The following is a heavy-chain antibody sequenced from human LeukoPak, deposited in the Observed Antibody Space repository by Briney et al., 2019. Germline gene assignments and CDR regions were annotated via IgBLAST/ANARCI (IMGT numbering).Heavy chain of an antibody. J-gene: IGHJ4*02. CDR3: ARSGSGGWIDH. Sequence: SETLSLTCTVSGGSIRSSYYYWGWIRQPPGKGLEWIGSIYGSGSTYYNPSLKSRVTISVDTSKNQFSLQLNSVTPEDTAVYYCARSGSGGWIDHWGQGTLVTVSS. CDR2: IYGSGST. V-gene: IGHV4-39*01. D-gene: IGHD6-19*01. CDR1: GGSIRSSYYY.